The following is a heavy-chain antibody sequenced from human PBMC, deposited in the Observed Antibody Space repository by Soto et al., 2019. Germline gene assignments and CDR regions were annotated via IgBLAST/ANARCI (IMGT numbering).Heavy chain of an antibody. J-gene: IGHJ4*02. V-gene: IGHV4-39*01. CDR3: ALSGRPLHYFDY. D-gene: IGHD5-12*01. CDR1: GGSLSSSSYY. Sequence: PSETLSLTCTVSGGSLSSSSYYWGWIRQPPGKGLEWIGSIYYSGSTYYNPSLKSRVTISVDTSKNQFSLKLSSVTAADTAVYSCALSGRPLHYFDYWRQGTLDPVSS. CDR2: IYYSGST.